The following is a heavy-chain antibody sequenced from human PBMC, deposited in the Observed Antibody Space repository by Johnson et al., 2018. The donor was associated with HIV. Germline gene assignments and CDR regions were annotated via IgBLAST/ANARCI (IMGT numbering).Heavy chain of an antibody. CDR1: GFTFTDYY. Sequence: QMLLVESGGGLVTPGGSLRLSCAASGFTFTDYYMSWIRPAPGKGLEWVAVISYDGRNNHFAESVQGRFPVSKDNSKNILYLEMNSLRAEETAVYYCAKDVRMSIAAAAAHAFDIWGQGTMVTVSS. CDR2: ISYDGRNN. V-gene: IGHV3-30*18. D-gene: IGHD6-13*01. J-gene: IGHJ3*02. CDR3: AKDVRMSIAAAAAHAFDI.